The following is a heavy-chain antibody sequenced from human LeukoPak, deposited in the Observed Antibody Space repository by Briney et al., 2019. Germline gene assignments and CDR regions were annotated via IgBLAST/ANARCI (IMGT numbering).Heavy chain of an antibody. CDR1: GGCLSSSSYY. V-gene: IGHV4-39*01. D-gene: IGHD2-15*01. CDR3: ARGCSGGSCWFDP. J-gene: IGHJ5*02. CDR2: IYYSGST. Sequence: SETLSLTCTVSGGCLSSSSYYWGWIRQPPGKGLEWIGSIYYSGSTYYNQSLKSRVTISVDTSKNQFSLKLSSVTAADTAVYYCARGCSGGSCWFDPWGQGTLVTVSS.